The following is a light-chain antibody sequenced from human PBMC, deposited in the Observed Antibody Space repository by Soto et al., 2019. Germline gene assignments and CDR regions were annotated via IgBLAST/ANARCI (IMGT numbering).Light chain of an antibody. Sequence: DIPMTQSPSSVSAFVGDRVTITCRASQGISRWLGWYQQKPGKAPKLLIHAASTLESGVPSRFSGSGSGTDFTLTIISLQPEDFATYYCQQANSFPLTFGGGTKVEIK. CDR3: QQANSFPLT. V-gene: IGKV1D-12*01. CDR1: QGISRW. CDR2: AAS. J-gene: IGKJ4*01.